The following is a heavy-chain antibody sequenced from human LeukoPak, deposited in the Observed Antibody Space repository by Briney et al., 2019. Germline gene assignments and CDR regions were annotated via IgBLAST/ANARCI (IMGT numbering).Heavy chain of an antibody. J-gene: IGHJ5*02. CDR3: CSSVEDSWFDP. CDR1: GFTFSSYA. Sequence: PGRSLRLSCAASGFTFSSYAMHWVRQAPGKGLEWVAVISYDGSNKYYADSVKGRFTISRDNSKNTLYLQMNSLRAEDTAVYYCCSSVEDSWFDPWGQGTLVTASS. D-gene: IGHD2-2*01. CDR2: ISYDGSNK. V-gene: IGHV3-30*04.